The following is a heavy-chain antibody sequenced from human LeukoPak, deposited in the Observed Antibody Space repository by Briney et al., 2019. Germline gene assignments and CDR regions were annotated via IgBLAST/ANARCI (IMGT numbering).Heavy chain of an antibody. V-gene: IGHV3-11*01. J-gene: IGHJ3*02. Sequence: GALRLSCAASGFTFSDYYMSWIRQAPGKGLQWVSYISTSGSTIHYADSVKGRFTISRDNAKNSLYLQMNSLRAEDTAVYYCATAAGGYYGGLGAFDIWGQGTMVTVSS. CDR1: GFTFSDYY. CDR3: ATAAGGYYGGLGAFDI. CDR2: ISTSGSTI. D-gene: IGHD3-10*01.